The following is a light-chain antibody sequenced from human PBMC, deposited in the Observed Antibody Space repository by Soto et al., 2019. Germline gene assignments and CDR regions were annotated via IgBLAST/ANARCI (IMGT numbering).Light chain of an antibody. J-gene: IGLJ2*01. Sequence: QSVLTQSPSASASLGASVKLTCTLSSGHSSYAIAWHQQQPEKGPRYLMKLNSDGSHSKGDGIPDRFSGSSSGAERYLTISSLQSEDEADYHCQTWGTGIQVFGGGTKLTAL. CDR2: LNSDGSH. CDR3: QTWGTGIQV. V-gene: IGLV4-69*01. CDR1: SGHSSYA.